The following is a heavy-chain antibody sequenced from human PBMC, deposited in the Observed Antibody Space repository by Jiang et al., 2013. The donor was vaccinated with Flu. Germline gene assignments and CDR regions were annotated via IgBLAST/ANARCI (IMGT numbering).Heavy chain of an antibody. D-gene: IGHD3-10*01. V-gene: IGHV6-1*01. CDR3: VREIYRGPSLFDY. CDR2: TYYRSKWYN. J-gene: IGHJ4*02. CDR1: SNSAA. Sequence: SNSAAWNWIRQSPSRGLEWLGRTYYRSKWYNDYAVSVKSRISINPDTSKNHFSLQINSVTPDDTAMYYCVREIYRGPSLFDYWGQGTLVTVSS.